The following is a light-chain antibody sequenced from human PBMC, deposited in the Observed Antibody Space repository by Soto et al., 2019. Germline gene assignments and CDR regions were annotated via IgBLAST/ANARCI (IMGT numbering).Light chain of an antibody. CDR1: QSVSSY. Sequence: EIVLTQSPATLSLSPGERATLSCRASQSVSSYLAWYQQRPGQAPRLLIFDTSNRATDIPARFSGSGSGTDFTLTISGLEPEEFAVYYCQQRTNRPPITFGQGTRLEIK. CDR2: DTS. CDR3: QQRTNRPPIT. V-gene: IGKV3-11*01. J-gene: IGKJ5*01.